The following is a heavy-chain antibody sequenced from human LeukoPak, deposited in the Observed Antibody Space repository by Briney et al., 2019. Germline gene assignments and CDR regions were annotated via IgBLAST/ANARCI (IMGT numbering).Heavy chain of an antibody. CDR3: ARARVYSSTWSEFDY. CDR2: IDYSGST. Sequence: SETLSLTCTVSGDSVSSGSYYWSWIRQPPGKGLEWIGYIDYSGSTNYNPSLKSRVTISVDTSKNQFSLKLSSVTAADTAVYYCARARVYSSTWSEFDYWGQGTLVTVSS. J-gene: IGHJ4*02. D-gene: IGHD6-13*01. CDR1: GDSVSSGSYY. V-gene: IGHV4-61*01.